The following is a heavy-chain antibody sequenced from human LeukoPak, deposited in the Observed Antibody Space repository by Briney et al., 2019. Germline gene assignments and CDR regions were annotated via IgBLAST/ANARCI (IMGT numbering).Heavy chain of an antibody. CDR3: AREGSSDYFDY. V-gene: IGHV3-48*03. Sequence: GGSLRLSCEAPGFTFSSYEMNWVRQAPGKGLEWVSYISSSGSTKYYADSVKGRFTISRDNAKNSLYLQMNSLRAEDTAVYYCAREGSSDYFDYWGQGTLVADSS. D-gene: IGHD6-6*01. CDR2: ISSSGSTK. J-gene: IGHJ4*02. CDR1: GFTFSSYE.